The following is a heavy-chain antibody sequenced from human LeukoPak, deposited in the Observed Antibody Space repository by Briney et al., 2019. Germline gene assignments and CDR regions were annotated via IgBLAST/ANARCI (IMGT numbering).Heavy chain of an antibody. CDR2: IWHDGSHK. D-gene: IGHD3-3*01. V-gene: IGHV3-33*01. J-gene: IGHJ4*02. CDR1: GFSFNTYA. Sequence: PGGSLRLSCPASGFSFNTYAMHWVRQAPGQGLEWVAFIWHDGSHKFYSHSVRGQFTISRDNAKNTVSLQMNNLRPEDTAVDYCAREVFVSVRYPDFWGQGTLVSVS. CDR3: AREVFVSVRYPDF.